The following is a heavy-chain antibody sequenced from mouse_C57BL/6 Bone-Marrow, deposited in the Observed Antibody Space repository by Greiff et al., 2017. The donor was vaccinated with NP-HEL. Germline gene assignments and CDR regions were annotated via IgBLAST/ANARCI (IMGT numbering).Heavy chain of an antibody. CDR2: ISNGGGST. CDR1: GFTFSDYY. J-gene: IGHJ4*01. D-gene: IGHD1-1*01. CDR3: ARQRGTTVVAPYAMDY. V-gene: IGHV5-12*01. Sequence: EVNVVESGGGLVQPGGSLKLSCAASGFTFSDYYMYWVRQTPEKRLEWVAYISNGGGSTYYPDTVKGRFTISRDNAKNTLYLQMSRLKSEDTAMYYCARQRGTTVVAPYAMDYWGQGTSVTVSS.